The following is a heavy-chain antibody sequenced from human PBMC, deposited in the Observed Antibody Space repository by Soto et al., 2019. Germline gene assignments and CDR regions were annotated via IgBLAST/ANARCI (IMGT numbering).Heavy chain of an antibody. CDR2: IYTSGST. D-gene: IGHD6-6*01. Sequence: SETLSLTCTDSGGSISSYYWSWIRQPAGKGLEWIGRIYTSGSTNYNPSLKSRVTMSVDTSKNQFSLKLSSVTAADTAVYYWARDRYSSSFDYWGQGTLVTVSS. V-gene: IGHV4-4*07. CDR1: GGSISSYY. CDR3: ARDRYSSSFDY. J-gene: IGHJ4*02.